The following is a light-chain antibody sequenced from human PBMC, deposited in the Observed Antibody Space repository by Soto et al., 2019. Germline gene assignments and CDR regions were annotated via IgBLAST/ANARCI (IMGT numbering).Light chain of an antibody. V-gene: IGKV1-5*01. CDR1: QGISSY. CDR3: QQYNSYPWT. J-gene: IGKJ1*01. Sequence: DIQMTQSPSTLSASVGDRVTITCRASQGISSYLAWYQQKPGKAPKLLIYDASSLESGVPSRFSGSGSGTEFTLTISSLKPDDFATYCCQQYNSYPWTLGQGTKVDIK. CDR2: DAS.